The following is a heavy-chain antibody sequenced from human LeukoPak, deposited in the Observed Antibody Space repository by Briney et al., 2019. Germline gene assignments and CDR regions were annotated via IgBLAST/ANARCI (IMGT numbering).Heavy chain of an antibody. V-gene: IGHV3-23*01. J-gene: IGHJ6*04. D-gene: IGHD3-10*02. CDR1: GFAFSNYA. CDR3: AELGITMVGGV. Sequence: GGSLRLSCAASGFAFSNYAMNWVRQAPGKGLEWGSGISESGGNTFYADSVKGRFTISRDNSKNTLFLQMNSLRAEDTAVYYCAELGITMVGGVWGKGTTVTISS. CDR2: ISESGGNT.